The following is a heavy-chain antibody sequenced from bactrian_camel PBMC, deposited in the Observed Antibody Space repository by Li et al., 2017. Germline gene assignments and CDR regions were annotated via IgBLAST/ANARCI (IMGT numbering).Heavy chain of an antibody. J-gene: IGHJ4*01. D-gene: IGHD1*01. CDR2: IDTDGGE. Sequence: HVQLVESGGRSVQAGGSLRLSCAPSGFTLSMYYMAWVRQAPGKEREGVAVIDTDGGERYAASVKGRFTISRDNDKNMIYLQMNRLKTEDTAMYSCAADCRKGPVASGALIPTVTYRGHGTQVTVS. V-gene: IGHV3S1*01. CDR1: GFTLSMYY.